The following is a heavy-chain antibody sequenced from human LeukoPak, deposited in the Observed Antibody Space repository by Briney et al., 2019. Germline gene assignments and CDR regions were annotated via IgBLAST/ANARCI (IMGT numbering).Heavy chain of an antibody. CDR3: TRDHRLFGDYDFFIDY. CDR1: GFTFSNYW. J-gene: IGHJ4*02. D-gene: IGHD3-3*01. Sequence: GGSLRLSCAASGFTFSNYWMSWVRQAPGKGLEWVANINQDGSQKYYVDSVKGRFTISRDNAKNSLYLQMISLRAEDTAVYYCTRDHRLFGDYDFFIDYWGQGTLVTVSS. CDR2: INQDGSQK. V-gene: IGHV3-7*03.